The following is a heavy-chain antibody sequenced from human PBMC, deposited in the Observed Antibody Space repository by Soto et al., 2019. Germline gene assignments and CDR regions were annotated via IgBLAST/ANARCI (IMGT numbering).Heavy chain of an antibody. J-gene: IGHJ6*02. CDR3: AKGSPATHYFYYAMDV. CDR1: GFTFDIHA. Sequence: EVQLLESGGGLVQPGGSLRLSCAASGFTFDIHAMSWVRQAPGKGLQWVSVISGSGGSTYYADSVKGRFTISRDNSKNTLYLQMNSLRDDDTAVYYCAKGSPATHYFYYAMDVWGQGTTVTVSS. V-gene: IGHV3-23*01. CDR2: ISGSGGST.